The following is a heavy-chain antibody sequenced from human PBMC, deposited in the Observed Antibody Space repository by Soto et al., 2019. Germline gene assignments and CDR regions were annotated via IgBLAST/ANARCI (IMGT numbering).Heavy chain of an antibody. J-gene: IGHJ4*02. Sequence: QVQLVQSGAEVKKPGASVKVSCKATGYTFTSYYMHWVRQAPGQGLEWMGIINPSGGSTSYAQKFQGRVTMTRDTSTSTVYMELSILRSEDTAVYYCARGSYYYDSSGYSQFDYWGQGTLVTVSS. CDR3: ARGSYYYDSSGYSQFDY. CDR1: GYTFTSYY. CDR2: INPSGGST. V-gene: IGHV1-46*01. D-gene: IGHD3-22*01.